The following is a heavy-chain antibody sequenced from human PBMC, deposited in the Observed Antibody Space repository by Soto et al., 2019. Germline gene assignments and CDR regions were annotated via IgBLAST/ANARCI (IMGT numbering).Heavy chain of an antibody. CDR1: GGTFSSYT. CDR3: AWSTFLSIAAAGAP. CDR2: IIPFLGIA. Sequence: SVKVSCKASGGTFSSYTISWVRQAPGQGLEWMGRIIPFLGIANYAQKFQGRVTITADKSTSTAYMELSSLRSEDTAVYYCAWSTFLSIAAAGAPRGQGTLVTVSS. J-gene: IGHJ5*02. V-gene: IGHV1-69*02. D-gene: IGHD6-13*01.